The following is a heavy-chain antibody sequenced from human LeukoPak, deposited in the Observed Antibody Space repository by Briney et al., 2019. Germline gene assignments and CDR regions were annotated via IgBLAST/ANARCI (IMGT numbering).Heavy chain of an antibody. J-gene: IGHJ4*02. CDR2: IYTSGST. V-gene: IGHV4-4*09. CDR1: GGSISSYY. Sequence: SETLSLTCTVSGGSISSYYWSWIRQPPGKGLEWIGYIYTSGSTNYNPSLKSRVTISVDTSKSQFSLKLSSVTAADTAVYYCATGEGHDFWSGPYSIDYWGQGTLVTVSS. D-gene: IGHD3-3*01. CDR3: ATGEGHDFWSGPYSIDY.